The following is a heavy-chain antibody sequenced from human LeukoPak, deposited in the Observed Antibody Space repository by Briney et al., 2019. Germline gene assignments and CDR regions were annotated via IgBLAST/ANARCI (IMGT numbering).Heavy chain of an antibody. CDR2: ISYDGSTK. D-gene: IGHD3-10*01. V-gene: IGHV3-30*01. Sequence: PGGSLRLSCAASGFTFRTYAMHWDRQAPGEGLEWVAVISYDGSTKYYADSVKGRFTISRDNSKNTLYLQMNSLRTEDTAVYYCARGFREVFEYWGQGTLVTVSS. J-gene: IGHJ4*02. CDR1: GFTFRTYA. CDR3: ARGFREVFEY.